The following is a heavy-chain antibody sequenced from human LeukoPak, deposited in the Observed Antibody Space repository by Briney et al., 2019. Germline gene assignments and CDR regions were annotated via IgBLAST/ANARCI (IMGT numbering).Heavy chain of an antibody. CDR2: IYTSGST. V-gene: IGHV4-61*02. CDR1: GGSISSSSYY. J-gene: IGHJ4*02. Sequence: PSETLSLTCTVSGGSISSSSYYWSWIRQPAGKGLEWIGRIYTSGSTNYNPSLKSRVTMSVDTSKNQFSLKLSSVTAADTAVYYCARGPANDYWGQGTLVTVSS. CDR3: ARGPANDY.